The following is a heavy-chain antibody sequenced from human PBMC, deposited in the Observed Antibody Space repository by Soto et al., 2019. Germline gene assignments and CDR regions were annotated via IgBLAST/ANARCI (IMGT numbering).Heavy chain of an antibody. J-gene: IGHJ4*02. CDR2: IRSKANSYAT. V-gene: IGHV3-73*01. CDR3: TSSLGYCSGGSCYPFDY. CDR1: GFTFSGSA. Sequence: PGGSLRLSCAASGFTFSGSAMHWVRQASGKGLEWVGRIRSKANSYATAYAASVKGRFTISRDDSKNTAYLQMNSLKTEETAVYYCTSSLGYCSGGSCYPFDYWGQGTLVTVSS. D-gene: IGHD2-15*01.